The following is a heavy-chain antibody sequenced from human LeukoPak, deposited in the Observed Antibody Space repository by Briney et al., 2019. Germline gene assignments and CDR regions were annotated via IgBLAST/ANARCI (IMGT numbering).Heavy chain of an antibody. Sequence: GGSLRLSCAASGFTFSSYAMSWVRQAPGKGLEWVSGISGSGGSTDYADSVKGRFTISRDNSKNTLYLQMDGLRAEDTAVYYCARGLWRSIVGANGDYWGQGTLVTVSS. D-gene: IGHD1-26*01. J-gene: IGHJ4*02. CDR2: ISGSGGST. CDR1: GFTFSSYA. CDR3: ARGLWRSIVGANGDY. V-gene: IGHV3-23*01.